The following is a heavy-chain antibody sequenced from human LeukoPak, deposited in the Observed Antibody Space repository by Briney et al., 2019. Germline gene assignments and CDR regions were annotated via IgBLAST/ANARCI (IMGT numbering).Heavy chain of an antibody. CDR2: INGDSSYI. V-gene: IGHV3-21*01. CDR1: VFTFSSYS. J-gene: IGHJ3*02. D-gene: IGHD6-13*01. Sequence: GGSLRLSCAASVFTFSSYSMHWVRQAPGKGLEWVSSINGDSSYIYYADAVKGRFFISRDNAKNSLYLHMNSLRAEVTAVYYCARDAATDDSFDIWGQGTMVTGSS. CDR3: ARDAATDDSFDI.